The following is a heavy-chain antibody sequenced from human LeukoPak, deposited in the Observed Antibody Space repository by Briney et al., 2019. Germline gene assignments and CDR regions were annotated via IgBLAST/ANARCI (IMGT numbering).Heavy chain of an antibody. CDR1: GGTFSSYA. D-gene: IGHD6-19*01. CDR3: ARACCGIAVAPSGY. J-gene: IGHJ4*02. Sequence: GASVKVSCKASGGTFSSYAISWVRQAPGQGLEWMGGIIPIFGTANYAQKLQGRVTMTTDTSTSTVYMELSRLRSDDTAVYYCARACCGIAVAPSGYWGQGTLVTVSS. CDR2: IIPIFGTA. V-gene: IGHV1-69*05.